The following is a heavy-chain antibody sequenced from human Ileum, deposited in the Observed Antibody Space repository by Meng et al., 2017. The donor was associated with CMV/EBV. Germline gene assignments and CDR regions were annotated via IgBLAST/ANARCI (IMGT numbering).Heavy chain of an antibody. CDR1: GGSVNNYY. CDR2: FYSSDTY. V-gene: IGHV4-4*07. J-gene: IGHJ4*02. D-gene: IGHD1-26*01. CDR3: ARGPGASTREGFDY. Sequence: QVQRQESGPGLVKPSETLSLTCTVSGGSVNNYYWSWIRQSAGKGLEWIGRFYSSDTYNYHPSLDSRVTMSLDTSKNQFSLNLRSVTAADTATYYCARGPGASTREGFDYWGRGTLVTVSS.